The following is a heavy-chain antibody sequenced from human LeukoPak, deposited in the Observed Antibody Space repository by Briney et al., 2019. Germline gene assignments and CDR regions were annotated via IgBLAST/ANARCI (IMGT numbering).Heavy chain of an antibody. J-gene: IGHJ4*02. CDR2: IYPGDSDT. Sequence: GESLKISCKAFGYSFTSYWIGWVRQMPGKGLEWMGIIYPGDSDTRYSPSFQGQVTISADKSISTAYLQWSSLKASDTAIYYCARTHNSSWPYSFDYWGQGTLVTVSS. CDR1: GYSFTSYW. D-gene: IGHD6-13*01. V-gene: IGHV5-51*01. CDR3: ARTHNSSWPYSFDY.